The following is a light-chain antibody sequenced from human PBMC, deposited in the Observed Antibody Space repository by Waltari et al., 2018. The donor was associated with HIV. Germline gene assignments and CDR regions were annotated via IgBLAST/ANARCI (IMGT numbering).Light chain of an antibody. V-gene: IGLV4-69*01. Sequence: QLVLTQSPSASASLGASVKLTCTLSSCHRTYAIAWHQQQPEKGPRYLRNVNSEGCHSKGVGIPDRFSGSSSWSYRYLSNPCRQSEDEADYYCQTWGTGMRVFGGGTKLTVL. CDR3: QTWGTGMRV. CDR2: VNSEGCH. CDR1: SCHRTYA. J-gene: IGLJ3*02.